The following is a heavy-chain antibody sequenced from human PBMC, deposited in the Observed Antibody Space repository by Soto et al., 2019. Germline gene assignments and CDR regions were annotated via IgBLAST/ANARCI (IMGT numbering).Heavy chain of an antibody. J-gene: IGHJ3*02. Sequence: QVQLVQSGAEVKKPGASVKVSCKVSGYTLTELSMHWVRQAPGKGLERMGGFDPEEGETIYAQKFQGRVTMTEATSTDTAYMELSSLRSEDTAVYYCATVLGSILDAFDIWGQVTMVTVSS. CDR3: ATVLGSILDAFDI. CDR2: FDPEEGET. D-gene: IGHD3-10*01. V-gene: IGHV1-24*01. CDR1: GYTLTELS.